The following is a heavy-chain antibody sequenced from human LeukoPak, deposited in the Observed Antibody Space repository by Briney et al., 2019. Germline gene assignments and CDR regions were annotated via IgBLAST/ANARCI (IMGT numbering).Heavy chain of an antibody. V-gene: IGHV1-18*01. CDR1: GYTFNSYD. J-gene: IGHJ4*02. CDR3: ARVLRYDFWSAYYFDY. Sequence: GASDKVSCKASGYTFNSYDISWVRQAPGQGLEWMAWISTYNGNTNYALKVQGRATMTTNTSTSTAYMELRSLRSDDTAVYYCARVLRYDFWSAYYFDYWGQGTLVTVSS. CDR2: ISTYNGNT. D-gene: IGHD3-3*01.